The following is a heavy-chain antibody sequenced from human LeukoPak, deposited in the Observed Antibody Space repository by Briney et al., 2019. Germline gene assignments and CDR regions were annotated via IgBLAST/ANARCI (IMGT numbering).Heavy chain of an antibody. Sequence: SETLSLTCAVSGGSISSNNWWSWGRQPPGKGLGWVGEINHSGSTNYNPSLKSRVTMSVDKSKNQFSLKLSSVTAADTAVYYCSLVTLIQGGNYFDYWGQGPLVTVSS. CDR2: INHSGST. D-gene: IGHD2-21*02. V-gene: IGHV4-4*02. CDR3: SLVTLIQGGNYFDY. J-gene: IGHJ4*02. CDR1: GGSISSNNW.